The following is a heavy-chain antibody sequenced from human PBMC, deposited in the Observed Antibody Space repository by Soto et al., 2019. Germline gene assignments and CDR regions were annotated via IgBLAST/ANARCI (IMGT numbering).Heavy chain of an antibody. V-gene: IGHV1-18*01. CDR3: ARVKVRDSVLMVYAAEGLGY. J-gene: IGHJ4*02. D-gene: IGHD2-8*01. CDR2: ISAYNGNT. Sequence: QVQLVQSGAEVKKPGASVKVSCKASGYTFTSYGISWVRQAPGQGLEWMGWISAYNGNTTYAQKLQGRVTMTTDTSTSTAYMELKSLRSDDTAVYYCARVKVRDSVLMVYAAEGLGYWGQGTLVTVSS. CDR1: GYTFTSYG.